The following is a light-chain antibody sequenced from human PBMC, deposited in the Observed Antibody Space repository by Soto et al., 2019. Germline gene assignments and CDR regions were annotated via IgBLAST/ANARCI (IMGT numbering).Light chain of an antibody. J-gene: IGKJ5*01. Sequence: EIVLTQSPGTLSFSPGERATLSCRATHSVSSSYLAWFQQKPGQAPRLLIYGASSRATGIPDRFSDSGSGTDFTLTISRLEPEDFAVYYCQQYGSSTPITFGQGTRLEIK. V-gene: IGKV3-20*01. CDR1: HSVSSSY. CDR2: GAS. CDR3: QQYGSSTPIT.